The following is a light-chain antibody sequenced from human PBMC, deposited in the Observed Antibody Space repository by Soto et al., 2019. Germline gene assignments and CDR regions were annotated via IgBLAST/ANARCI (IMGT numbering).Light chain of an antibody. CDR3: QHYHGYPFT. CDR2: DAS. J-gene: IGKJ3*01. Sequence: DIQMTQSPSTLSASVGARVTITCRASQSVNTWLAWYQQKPGKAPVLLIYDASSLKSGVPSRFSGSGSGTEFTLTITSLQPDDFAIYYCQHYHGYPFTFGPGTRWIS. CDR1: QSVNTW. V-gene: IGKV1-5*01.